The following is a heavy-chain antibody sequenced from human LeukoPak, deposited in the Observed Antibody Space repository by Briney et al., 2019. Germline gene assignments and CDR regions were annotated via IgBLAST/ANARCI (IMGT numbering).Heavy chain of an antibody. CDR3: AKAGSIRFDY. CDR1: GFTFSSYA. J-gene: IGHJ4*02. V-gene: IGHV3-23*01. D-gene: IGHD2-2*01. Sequence: GGSLRLSCAASGFTFSSYAMSWVRQAPGKGLEWVSAISGSGGSTYYADSVKGRFTISRDNSKNTLYVQISSLRAEDTAVYYCAKAGSIRFDYWGQGTLVTVSS. CDR2: ISGSGGST.